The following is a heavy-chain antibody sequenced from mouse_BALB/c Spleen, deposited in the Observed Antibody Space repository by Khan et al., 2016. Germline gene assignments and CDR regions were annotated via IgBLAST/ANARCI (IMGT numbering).Heavy chain of an antibody. Sequence: QVQLKQSGPGLVAPSQSLSITCTVSGFSLTSYGVHWVRQPPGKGLKWLGVIWAGGSTNYNSALMSRLSISQDNSKSQVFLKMNSLQTDDTAMYYCARAYGNYVYYFDYWGQGTTLTVSS. CDR2: IWAGGST. J-gene: IGHJ2*01. CDR1: GFSLTSYG. V-gene: IGHV2-9*02. CDR3: ARAYGNYVYYFDY. D-gene: IGHD2-1*01.